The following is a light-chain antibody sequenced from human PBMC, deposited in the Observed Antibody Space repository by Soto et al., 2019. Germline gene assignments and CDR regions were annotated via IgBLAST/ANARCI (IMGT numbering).Light chain of an antibody. J-gene: IGLJ2*01. V-gene: IGLV2-14*01. CDR2: EVT. CDR1: SGDIGSYNR. CDR3: ATWDGSLPGEV. Sequence: QSVLTQPASVSGSPGQSITISCTGTSGDIGSYNRDSWYQQHPGKAPKLIIYEVTDRPSGVSNRFSGSKSGNTASLTISGLQAEDEAEYYCATWDGSLPGEVFGGGTKLTVL.